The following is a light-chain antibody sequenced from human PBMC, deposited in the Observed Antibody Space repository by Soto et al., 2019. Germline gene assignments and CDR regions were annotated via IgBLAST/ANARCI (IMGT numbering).Light chain of an antibody. Sequence: QSVLTQPPSVSGTPGQRVTISCSGSSSNVGSNFVYWYQQFPGTAPKLLICRTDQRPSGVPDRFSASKPGTSASLAISGLRSDDEADYYCAAWDNSLRWVFGGGTKLTVL. CDR1: SSNVGSNF. V-gene: IGLV1-47*01. CDR2: RTD. CDR3: AAWDNSLRWV. J-gene: IGLJ3*02.